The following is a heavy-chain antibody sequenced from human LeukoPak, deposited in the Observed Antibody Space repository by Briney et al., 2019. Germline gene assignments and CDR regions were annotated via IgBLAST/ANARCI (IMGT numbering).Heavy chain of an antibody. Sequence: GGSLRLSCAASGFTFSSYGMHWVRQAPGKGLEWVAFIRYDGSNKYYADSVKGRFTISRDNSKNTLYLQMNSLRAEDTAVYYCAKEPTTYYDILTGYRPKYYFDYWGQGTLVTVSS. CDR1: GFTFSSYG. CDR2: IRYDGSNK. J-gene: IGHJ4*02. D-gene: IGHD3-9*01. CDR3: AKEPTTYYDILTGYRPKYYFDY. V-gene: IGHV3-30*02.